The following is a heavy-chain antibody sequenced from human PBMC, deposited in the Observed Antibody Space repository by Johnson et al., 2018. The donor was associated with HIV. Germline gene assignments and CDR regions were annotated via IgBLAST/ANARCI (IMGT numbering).Heavy chain of an antibody. Sequence: VQLVDSGGCLVQPRGSLRLSCAAPGFTFSSYAMSWVLQAPGTGLEWVSVISGSGGSTYYADSVKCRFTISRDNSKNTLYLQMNSLRAEDTAVYYCAREATYYDYVWGSYAFDIWGQGTMVTVSS. J-gene: IGHJ3*02. CDR2: ISGSGGST. CDR1: GFTFSSYA. CDR3: AREATYYDYVWGSYAFDI. D-gene: IGHD3-16*01. V-gene: IGHV3-23*04.